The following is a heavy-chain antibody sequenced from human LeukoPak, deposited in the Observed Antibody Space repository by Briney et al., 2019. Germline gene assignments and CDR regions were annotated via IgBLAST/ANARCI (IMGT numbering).Heavy chain of an antibody. CDR1: GFTFSSYG. J-gene: IGHJ4*02. CDR2: ISPDGTYT. V-gene: IGHV3-30*18. D-gene: IGHD3-10*01. CDR3: AKPGSNLYYFDY. Sequence: GRSLRLSCAASGFTFSSYGMHWVRQAPGKGLEWVTLISPDGTYTYYADSVKGRFTISRDNSKNTLYLQMDSLRSEDTAVYHCAKPGSNLYYFDYWGQGTLVTVSS.